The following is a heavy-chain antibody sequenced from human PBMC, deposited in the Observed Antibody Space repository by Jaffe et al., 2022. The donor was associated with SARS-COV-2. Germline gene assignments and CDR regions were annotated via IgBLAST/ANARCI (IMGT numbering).Heavy chain of an antibody. Sequence: EVQLVESGGGLVKPGGSLRLSCAASGFTFSSYSMNWVRQAPGKGLEWVSSISSSSSYIYYADSVKGRFTISRDNARNSLYLQMNSLRAEDTAVYYCARDYGSGSYYKYWGQGTLVTVSS. CDR2: ISSSSSYI. CDR1: GFTFSSYS. V-gene: IGHV3-21*01. CDR3: ARDYGSGSYYKY. J-gene: IGHJ4*02. D-gene: IGHD3-10*01.